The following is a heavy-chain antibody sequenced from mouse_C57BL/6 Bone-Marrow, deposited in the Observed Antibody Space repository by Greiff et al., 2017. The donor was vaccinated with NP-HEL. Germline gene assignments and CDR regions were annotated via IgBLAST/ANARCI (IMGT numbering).Heavy chain of an antibody. J-gene: IGHJ1*03. Sequence: QVQLQQSGAELVRPGASVTLSCKASGYTFTDYEMHWVKQTPVHGLEWIGAIDPETGGTAYNQKFKGKAILTADKSSSTAYMELRSLTSEDADVYYCTMGGDDGSSPYWYFDGWGTGTTVTVSS. CDR3: TMGGDDGSSPYWYFDG. CDR2: IDPETGGT. CDR1: GYTFTDYE. D-gene: IGHD1-1*01. V-gene: IGHV1-15*01.